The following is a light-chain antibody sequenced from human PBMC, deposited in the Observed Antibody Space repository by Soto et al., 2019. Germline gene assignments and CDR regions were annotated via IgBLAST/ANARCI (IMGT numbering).Light chain of an antibody. J-gene: IGKJ2*01. CDR2: AAS. V-gene: IGKV1-39*01. Sequence: DIQMTQSPSSLSASVGDRVTITCRASQSISSYLYWYQQKPGKAPKLLIYAASSLQSGVPSRFSGSGSGTAFTLTISRLQPEDFATYYCQQSYSTPPVTFGQGTKLEIK. CDR3: QQSYSTPPVT. CDR1: QSISSY.